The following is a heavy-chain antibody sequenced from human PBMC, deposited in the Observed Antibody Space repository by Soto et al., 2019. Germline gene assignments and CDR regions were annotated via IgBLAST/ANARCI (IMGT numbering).Heavy chain of an antibody. CDR3: ARERTYQMFGDDALDF. CDR1: CGFLNNYN. V-gene: IGHV4-4*07. J-gene: IGHJ3*01. CDR2: IYSSGKT. Sequence: SETLSLTCTVSCGFLNNYNWNWIRQSAGTGLEWIGRIYSSGKTYYNPSLKSRVTLSLDMLNNQISLKVTSVTAADTAMYYCARERTYQMFGDDALDFWGLGTMVTVSS. D-gene: IGHD2-2*01.